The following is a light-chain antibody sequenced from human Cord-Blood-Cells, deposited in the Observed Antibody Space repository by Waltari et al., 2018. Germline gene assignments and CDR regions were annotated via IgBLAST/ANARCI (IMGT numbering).Light chain of an antibody. CDR1: QSISSY. V-gene: IGKV1-39*01. J-gene: IGKJ1*01. Sequence: DIQMTQSPYSLSASVGDRVTITCRASQSISSYLNWDQQKPGKAPKLLIYAASSLQSGVPSRFRGSGSGTDFTLTISSLQPEDFATYYCQQSYSTPWTFGQGTKVEIK. CDR3: QQSYSTPWT. CDR2: AAS.